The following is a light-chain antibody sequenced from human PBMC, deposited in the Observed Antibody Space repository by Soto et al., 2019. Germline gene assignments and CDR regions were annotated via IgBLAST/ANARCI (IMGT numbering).Light chain of an antibody. J-gene: IGLJ1*01. CDR3: SSYTSTSTPGV. CDR1: SSDIGDYNY. CDR2: EVT. V-gene: IGLV2-14*01. Sequence: QSALTQPASVSGSPGQSITISCSGTSSDIGDYNYVSWYQQHPGKAPKLVICEVTNRPSGVSSRFSGSKSGNTASLTISGLQAEDEAEYYCSSYTSTSTPGVFGTGTKVTVL.